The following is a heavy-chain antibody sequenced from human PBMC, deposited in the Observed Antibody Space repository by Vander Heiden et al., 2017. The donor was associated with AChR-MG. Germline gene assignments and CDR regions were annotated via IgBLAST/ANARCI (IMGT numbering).Heavy chain of an antibody. J-gene: IGHJ5*02. CDR1: GGSISSGGYY. V-gene: IGHV4-31*03. CDR2: IYYSGST. CDR3: ARDPAGSNQNWFDP. Sequence: QVQLQESGPGLVKPSQTLSLTCTVSGGSISSGGYYWSWIRQHPGKGLEWIGYIYYSGSTYYNPSLKSRVTISVDTSKNQFSLKLSSVTAADTAVYYCARDPAGSNQNWFDPWGQGTLVTVSS. D-gene: IGHD4-4*01.